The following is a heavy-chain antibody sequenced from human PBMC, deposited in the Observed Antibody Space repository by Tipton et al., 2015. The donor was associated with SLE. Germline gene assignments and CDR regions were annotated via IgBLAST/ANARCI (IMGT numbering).Heavy chain of an antibody. CDR1: GGSISSHY. Sequence: TLSITCTVSGGSISSHYWSWIRQPPGKGLEWIGYTYYSGSTDYNPSLKSRVTISVDTSKNQFSLKLSSVTAADTAVYYCAREVTVTGGDAFDIWGQGTMVTVSS. J-gene: IGHJ3*02. CDR3: AREVTVTGGDAFDI. CDR2: TYYSGST. V-gene: IGHV4-59*11. D-gene: IGHD4-17*01.